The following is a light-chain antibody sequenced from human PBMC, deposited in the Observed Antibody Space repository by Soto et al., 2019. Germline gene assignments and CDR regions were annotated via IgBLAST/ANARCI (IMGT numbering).Light chain of an antibody. CDR3: QQTYSTPIT. Sequence: DVLVTQSPSSLSAPVGDRVTITCRASQIIVTYLSWYQQRPGKAPNLLIYGASTLQRGVPSRFSGSGSGTDFTLTINSLQPEDSATYYCQQTYSTPITFGRGTRLEIK. CDR2: GAS. CDR1: QIIVTY. V-gene: IGKV1-39*01. J-gene: IGKJ5*01.